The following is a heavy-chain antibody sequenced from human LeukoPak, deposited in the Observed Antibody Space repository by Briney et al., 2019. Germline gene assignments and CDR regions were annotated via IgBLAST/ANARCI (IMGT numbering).Heavy chain of an antibody. J-gene: IGHJ4*02. CDR1: GGSISTYY. V-gene: IGHV4-59*01. D-gene: IGHD3-10*01. CDR3: ARAYYGSGSYDN. CDR2: ISYSGNT. Sequence: SETLCLTCTVSGGSISTYYWSWIRQPPGKGLEWIGYISYSGNTNYNPSLKSRVSISVDTSKNQFSLKLSSVTAADTAMYYCARAYYGSGSYDNWGQGTLVTVSS.